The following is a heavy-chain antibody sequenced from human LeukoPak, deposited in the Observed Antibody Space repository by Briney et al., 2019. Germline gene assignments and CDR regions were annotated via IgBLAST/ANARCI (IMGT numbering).Heavy chain of an antibody. V-gene: IGHV3-9*01. CDR1: GFTFENSA. D-gene: IGHD3-3*01. CDR2: INWNTNSA. J-gene: IGHJ3*01. Sequence: PGGSLRLSCAAYGFTFENSAMHWVRQAPGKGLEWVSGINWNTNSAGSADSVKGRFTISRDNAKNSLYLQMDSLKTEDTALYYCAKAGGEWLSDGFDLWGQGTRVTVSS. CDR3: AKAGGEWLSDGFDL.